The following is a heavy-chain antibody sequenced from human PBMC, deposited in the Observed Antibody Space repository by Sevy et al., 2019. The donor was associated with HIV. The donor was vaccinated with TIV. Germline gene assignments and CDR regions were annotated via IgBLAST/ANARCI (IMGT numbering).Heavy chain of an antibody. CDR3: ARDFKGGDGYRINGMDV. V-gene: IGHV4-59*01. Sequence: SETLSLTCTVSGGSISSYFWSWIRQPPGKGLEWIGYIYYSGNTNYNPSLKSRVTISVDTSKNQFSLKLRCVTAADTAVYYCARDFKGGDGYRINGMDVWGQGTTVTVSS. CDR1: GGSISSYF. D-gene: IGHD5-18*01. J-gene: IGHJ6*01. CDR2: IYYSGNT.